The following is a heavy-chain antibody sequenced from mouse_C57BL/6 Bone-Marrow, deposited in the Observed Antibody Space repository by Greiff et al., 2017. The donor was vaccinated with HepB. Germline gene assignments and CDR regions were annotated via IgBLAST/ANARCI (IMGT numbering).Heavy chain of an antibody. Sequence: VQLQQSGPGLVQPSQSLSITCTVSGFSLTSYGVHWVRQSPGKGLEWLGVIWSGGSTDYNAAFISRLSISKDNSKSQVFFKMNSLQADDTAIYYWARTGDGYPSWFAYWGQGTLVTVSA. CDR2: IWSGGST. J-gene: IGHJ3*01. CDR1: GFSLTSYG. CDR3: ARTGDGYPSWFAY. V-gene: IGHV2-2*01. D-gene: IGHD2-3*01.